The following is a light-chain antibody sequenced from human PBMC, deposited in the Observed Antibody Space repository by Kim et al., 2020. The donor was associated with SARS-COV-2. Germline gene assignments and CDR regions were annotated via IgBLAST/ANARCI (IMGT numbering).Light chain of an antibody. CDR2: RMY. V-gene: IGLV1-47*01. CDR1: VSNNGSTY. J-gene: IGLJ2*01. CDR3: AAWDDSLSGVV. Sequence: GRRVTITCYGSVSNNGSTYVYCYQQPPGTAPKPLIHRMYPRPSGVPDRFSVSKSGTSASLAISGLRSEDEADYYCAAWDDSLSGVVFGEGTQLTVL.